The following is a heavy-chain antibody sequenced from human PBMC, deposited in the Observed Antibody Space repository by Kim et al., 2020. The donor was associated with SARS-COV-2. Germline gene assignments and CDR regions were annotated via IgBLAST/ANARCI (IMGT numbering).Heavy chain of an antibody. D-gene: IGHD3-10*01. J-gene: IGHJ3*02. V-gene: IGHV3-15*05. CDR3: TTEPHMVRGLMTAFDI. Sequence: GGSLRLSCAASGFPFNNAWMSWVRQAPGKGLEWVGRIKSKPDSGTTDYAAPVKGRFTISRDDSKNTLYLQMNSLKVEDTAVYYCTTEPHMVRGLMTAFDIWGLGTMVTVSS. CDR1: GFPFNNAW. CDR2: IKSKPDSGTT.